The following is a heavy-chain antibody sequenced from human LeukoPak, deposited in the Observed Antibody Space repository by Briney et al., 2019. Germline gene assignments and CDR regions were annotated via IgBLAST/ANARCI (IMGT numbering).Heavy chain of an antibody. J-gene: IGHJ6*02. CDR1: GGSISSSSYY. D-gene: IGHD3-9*01. CDR3: ARDGRYFVRGGMDV. V-gene: IGHV4-39*07. Sequence: TSETLSLTCTVSGGSISSSSYYWGWIRQPPGKGLEWIVSIYYSGSTYYNPSLKSRVTISVDTSKNQFSLKLSSVTAADTAVYYCARDGRYFVRGGMDVWGQGTTVTVSS. CDR2: IYYSGST.